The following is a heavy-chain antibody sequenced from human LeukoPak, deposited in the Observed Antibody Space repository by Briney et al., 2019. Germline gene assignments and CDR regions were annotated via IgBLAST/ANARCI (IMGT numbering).Heavy chain of an antibody. V-gene: IGHV3-48*03. CDR3: ARVGYSSGWYNSDSFDI. Sequence: GGSLRLSCAASGFTFSSYEMTWVRQAPGKGVEGVSYIISSGSTIYYADSVKGRFTISRDNAKNSLYLQMNSLRAEDTAVYYCARVGYSSGWYNSDSFDIWGQGTMVTVSS. CDR1: GFTFSSYE. D-gene: IGHD6-19*01. J-gene: IGHJ3*02. CDR2: IISSGSTI.